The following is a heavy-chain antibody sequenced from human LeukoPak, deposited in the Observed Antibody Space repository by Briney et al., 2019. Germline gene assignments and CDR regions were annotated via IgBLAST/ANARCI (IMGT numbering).Heavy chain of an antibody. CDR2: IKQDGSDK. V-gene: IGHV3-7*05. Sequence: PGGSLRLSCAASGFTSSSYWMSWVRQAPGKGLEWVANIKQDGSDKYYVDSVKGRFTISRDNSKNTVYLQMNSLRAEDTAVYYCAKKFLVVGGNWFDPWGQGALVTVSS. J-gene: IGHJ5*02. CDR1: GFTSSSYW. D-gene: IGHD3-22*01. CDR3: AKKFLVVGGNWFDP.